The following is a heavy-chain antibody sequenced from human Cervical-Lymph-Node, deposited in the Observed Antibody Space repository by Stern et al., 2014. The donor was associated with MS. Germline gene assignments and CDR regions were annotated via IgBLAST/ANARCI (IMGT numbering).Heavy chain of an antibody. V-gene: IGHV1-69*01. CDR1: GDTFINHA. CDR2: IIPMNDAA. CDR3: ARSFRRYYDSTGYPDALDV. D-gene: IGHD3-22*01. Sequence: VQLVESGAEVKKPGSSVKVSCKASGDTFINHAFTWVRQAPGQGLEWMGGIIPMNDAATYAQKFPGRVTITADASTNTVYMELSSLRSEDTAMFYCARSFRRYYDSTGYPDALDVWGQGTMVTVSS. J-gene: IGHJ3*01.